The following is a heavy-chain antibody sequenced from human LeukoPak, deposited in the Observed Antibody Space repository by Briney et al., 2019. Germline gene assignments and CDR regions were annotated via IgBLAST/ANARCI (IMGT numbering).Heavy chain of an antibody. CDR3: ARIGGSAFDI. CDR2: IYYSGST. V-gene: IGHV4-59*08. J-gene: IGHJ3*02. CDR1: DGSISSYY. Sequence: SETLSLTCTVSDGSISSYYWSWIRQPPGKGLEWIGYIYYSGSTNYNPSLKSRVTISVDTSKDQFSLKLSSVTAADTAVYYCARIGGSAFDIWGQGTMVTVSS. D-gene: IGHD3-3*01.